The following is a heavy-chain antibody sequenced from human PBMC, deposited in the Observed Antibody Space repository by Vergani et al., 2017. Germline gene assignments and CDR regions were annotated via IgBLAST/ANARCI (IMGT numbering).Heavy chain of an antibody. J-gene: IGHJ6*02. CDR2: ISSSSSTI. D-gene: IGHD4-11*01. Sequence: ELQLVESGGGLVQPGGSLRLSCAASGFTFSSYSMNWVRQAPGKGLEWVSYISSSSSTIYYADSVKGRFTISRDNAKTSLYLQMNSLRAEDTAVYYCARGGEGYSNTDYYYYGMDVWGQGTTVTVSS. CDR3: ARGGEGYSNTDYYYYGMDV. CDR1: GFTFSSYS. V-gene: IGHV3-48*04.